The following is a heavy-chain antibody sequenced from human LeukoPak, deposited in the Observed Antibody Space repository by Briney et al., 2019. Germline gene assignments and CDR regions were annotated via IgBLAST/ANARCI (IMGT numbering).Heavy chain of an antibody. CDR3: ARLRPVAGYDAFDI. J-gene: IGHJ3*02. Sequence: PSETLSLTCTVSGGSISSYYWNWIRQPPGKGLEWIGYTYYSGSTNYNPSPKSRVTMSVDTSTNQFSLKLTSVTAADTAVYYCARLRPVAGYDAFDIWGHGTMVTVSS. V-gene: IGHV4-59*08. D-gene: IGHD6-19*01. CDR2: TYYSGST. CDR1: GGSISSYY.